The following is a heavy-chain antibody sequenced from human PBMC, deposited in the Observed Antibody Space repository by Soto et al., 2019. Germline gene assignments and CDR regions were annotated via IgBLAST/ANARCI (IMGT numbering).Heavy chain of an antibody. D-gene: IGHD2-2*01. CDR1: GFTFSSDW. J-gene: IGHJ4*02. V-gene: IGHV3-7*01. Sequence: EVQLVESGGGLVQPGGSLRLSCAASGFTFSSDWMSWVRQAPGKGLERVANIKQAGSEKYYVDSVNGRFTISRDNAKNSLYLQMNRLRAEDPAVYYCARGRGCSPCCHNFDYWGQGTLVTVSS. CDR2: IKQAGSEK. CDR3: ARGRGCSPCCHNFDY.